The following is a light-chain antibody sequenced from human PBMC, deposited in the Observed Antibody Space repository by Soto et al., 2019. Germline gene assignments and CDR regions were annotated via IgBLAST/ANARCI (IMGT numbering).Light chain of an antibody. Sequence: QSVLTQPPSASGTPGQRVTISCSGSSSSMGTNTVNWYQQLPRAAPKLLIYSDNQRPSGVPDRFSGSKSGTSASLAITGLQSEDDADYYCAAWDGSLNHILFGGGTKLTVL. CDR2: SDN. CDR1: SSSMGTNT. CDR3: AAWDGSLNHIL. V-gene: IGLV1-44*01. J-gene: IGLJ2*01.